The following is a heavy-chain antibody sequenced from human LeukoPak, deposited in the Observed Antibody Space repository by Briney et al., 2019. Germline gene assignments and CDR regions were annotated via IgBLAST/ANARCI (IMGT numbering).Heavy chain of an antibody. D-gene: IGHD2-2*01. CDR2: ISSSSSYI. Sequence: PGGSLRLSCAASGFTFSSYSMNWVRQAPGKGLEWVSSISSSSSYIYYADSVKGRFTISRDSAKNSLYLQMNSLRAEDTAVYYCARGCSSTSCYVNWGQGTLVTVSS. CDR1: GFTFSSYS. CDR3: ARGCSSTSCYVN. V-gene: IGHV3-21*01. J-gene: IGHJ4*02.